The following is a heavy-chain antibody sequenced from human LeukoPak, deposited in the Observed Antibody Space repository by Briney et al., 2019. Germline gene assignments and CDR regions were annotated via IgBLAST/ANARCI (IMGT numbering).Heavy chain of an antibody. CDR3: AGRIRIRTGLVRPGGALAVDP. Sequence: PSETLSLTCAVYGGSFSSYYWSWIRQPAGKGLEWIGRIYTSGSTNYNPSLKSRVTISVDTSKNQFSLKLSSVTAADTAVYYCAGRIRIRTGLVRPGGALAVDPWGQGTLVTVSS. D-gene: IGHD1-14*01. CDR1: GGSFSSYY. J-gene: IGHJ5*02. V-gene: IGHV4-59*10. CDR2: IYTSGST.